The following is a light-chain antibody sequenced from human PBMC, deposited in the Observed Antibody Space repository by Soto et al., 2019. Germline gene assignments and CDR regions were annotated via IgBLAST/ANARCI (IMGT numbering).Light chain of an antibody. J-gene: IGLJ2*01. CDR3: AAWDDSLNGVV. CDR1: SSNIGSNT. CDR2: TNN. Sequence: VLTQPPSASGTPGQRVTISCSGSSSNIGSNTVVWYQQLPGTAPKLLMYTNNKRPSGVPDRFSGSKSGTSASLAISGLQSEDEADYYCAAWDDSLNGVVFGGGTQLTVL. V-gene: IGLV1-44*01.